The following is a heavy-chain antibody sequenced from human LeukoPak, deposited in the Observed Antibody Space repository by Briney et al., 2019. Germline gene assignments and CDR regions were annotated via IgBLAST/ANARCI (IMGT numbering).Heavy chain of an antibody. J-gene: IGHJ6*03. V-gene: IGHV3-23*01. D-gene: IGHD3-10*01. CDR3: TGGFGDLFSHYYYYMGV. CDR1: GFTFSRNG. Sequence: GGSLRLSCAASGFTFSRNGMTWVRQAPGKGLEWVSAISGSGGSTYYADSVKGRFTISRDNSKNTLYLQMNSLKTEDTAMYYCTGGFGDLFSHYYYYMGVWGKGTTVTISS. CDR2: ISGSGGST.